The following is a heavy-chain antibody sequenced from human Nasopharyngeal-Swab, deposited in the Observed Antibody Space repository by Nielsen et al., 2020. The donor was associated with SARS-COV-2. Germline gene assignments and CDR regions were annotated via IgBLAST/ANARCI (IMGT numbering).Heavy chain of an antibody. V-gene: IGHV3-21*01. CDR1: GFTFSSYS. CDR2: ISSSSSYI. J-gene: IGHJ4*02. Sequence: GESLKISCAASGFTFSSYSMNWVRQAPGKGLEWVSSISSSSSYIYYADSVKGRFTISRDNAKNSLYLQMNSLRAEDTAVYYCARDSYGDSYFDYWGQGTLVTVSS. D-gene: IGHD4-17*01. CDR3: ARDSYGDSYFDY.